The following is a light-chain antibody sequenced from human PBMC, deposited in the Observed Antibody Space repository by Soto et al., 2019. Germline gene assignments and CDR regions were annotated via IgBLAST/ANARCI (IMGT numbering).Light chain of an antibody. CDR1: QSFSINQ. J-gene: IGKJ1*01. V-gene: IGKV3-20*01. CDR3: QQYSCSRT. CDR2: XGS. Sequence: IVLTQSPGTLSLSAGERATMAXRASQSFSINQLAWYQEKPXKATXXXNAXGSSRATGIPVSFSGSGSETDFTLTITRLEPEDVDVYYCQQYSCSRTFGQGTKVDIK.